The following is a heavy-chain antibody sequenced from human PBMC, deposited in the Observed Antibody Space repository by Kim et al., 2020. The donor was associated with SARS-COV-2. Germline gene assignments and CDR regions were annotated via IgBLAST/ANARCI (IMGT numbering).Heavy chain of an antibody. D-gene: IGHD3-22*01. V-gene: IGHV4-34*01. CDR2: INHSGST. Sequence: SETLSLTCAVYGGSFSGYYWSWIRQPPGKGLEWIGEINHSGSTNYNPSLKSRVTISVDTTKNQFSLKLSSVTDAGTAVYYCAGLRHYYDSSGYYSYPKRGDYWGQGTLATVSS. CDR1: GGSFSGYY. CDR3: AGLRHYYDSSGYYSYPKRGDY. J-gene: IGHJ4*02.